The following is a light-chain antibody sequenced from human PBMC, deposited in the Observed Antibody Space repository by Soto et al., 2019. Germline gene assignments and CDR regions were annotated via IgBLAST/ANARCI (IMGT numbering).Light chain of an antibody. J-gene: IGKJ1*01. CDR3: QQYGSYWT. CDR1: SNVSTNL. Sequence: TKSEVPLSLSPCKSASLSYRATSNVSTNLLAWYQQHPGQAPRLLIYGASSRATGIPDRFSGSGSGTDFTLTISSLEPDDFAVYYCQQYGSYWTFGQGTKVDI. CDR2: GAS. V-gene: IGKV3-20*01.